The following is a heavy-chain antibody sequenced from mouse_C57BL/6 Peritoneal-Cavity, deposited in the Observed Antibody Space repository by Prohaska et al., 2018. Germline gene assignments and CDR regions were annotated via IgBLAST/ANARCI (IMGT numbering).Heavy chain of an antibody. CDR1: GFTFSNYW. CDR2: IRLKSDNYAT. Sequence: EMKLEESGGGLVQPGGSMKLSCVASGFTFSNYWMNWVRQSPEKGLEWVAQIRLKSDNYATHYAESVKGRFTISRDDAKSSVYLQMNNLRAEDTGIYYCTRFAYWGQGTLVTVSA. J-gene: IGHJ3*01. CDR3: TRFAY. V-gene: IGHV6-3*01.